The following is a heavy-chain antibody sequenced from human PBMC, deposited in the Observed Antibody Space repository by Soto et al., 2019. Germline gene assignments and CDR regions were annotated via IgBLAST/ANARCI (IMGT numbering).Heavy chain of an antibody. Sequence: GGSLRLSCAASGFTFSTYAMGWVRQAPGKWLEWVSVVSSGGGTHYADSVKGRFTVSRDNSKNTLSLQMNSLRADDTAVYYCAKRRGAGGHFDYWGQGXLVTVYS. CDR3: AKRRGAGGHFDY. CDR2: VSSGGGT. CDR1: GFTFSTYA. J-gene: IGHJ4*02. V-gene: IGHV3-23*01. D-gene: IGHD2-15*01.